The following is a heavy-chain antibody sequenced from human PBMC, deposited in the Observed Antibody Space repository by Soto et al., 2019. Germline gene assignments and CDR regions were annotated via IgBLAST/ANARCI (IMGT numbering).Heavy chain of an antibody. CDR1: GFTFSSYA. CDR2: ISYDGSNK. Sequence: VQLVESGGGVVQPGRSLRLSCAASGFTFSSYAMHWVRQAPGKGLEWVAVISYDGSNKYYADSVKGRFTISRDNSKNTLYLQMNSLRAEDTAVYYCARVPSSRGMVRGVTYYYYGMDVWGQGTTVTVSS. V-gene: IGHV3-30-3*01. J-gene: IGHJ6*02. D-gene: IGHD3-10*01. CDR3: ARVPSSRGMVRGVTYYYYGMDV.